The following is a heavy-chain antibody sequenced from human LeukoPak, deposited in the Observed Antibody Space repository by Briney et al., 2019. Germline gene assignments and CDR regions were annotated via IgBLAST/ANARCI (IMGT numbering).Heavy chain of an antibody. D-gene: IGHD3-22*01. Sequence: ASVKVSCKVSGYTLTELSMHWVRQAPGKGLEWMGGFDPEDGETIYAQKFQGRVTMTEDTSTDTAYMELSSLRSEDTAVYYCATGFRITMIVGGDYWGQGTLVTVSP. CDR3: ATGFRITMIVGGDY. J-gene: IGHJ4*02. CDR2: FDPEDGET. V-gene: IGHV1-24*01. CDR1: GYTLTELS.